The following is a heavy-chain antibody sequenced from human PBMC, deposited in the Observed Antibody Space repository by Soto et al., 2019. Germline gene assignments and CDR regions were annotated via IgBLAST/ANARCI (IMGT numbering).Heavy chain of an antibody. D-gene: IGHD4-17*01. CDR2: IYSGGRT. CDR3: ARDLDYGDYGGDFDI. CDR1: GFTVSSNY. Sequence: EVQLVESGGGLVQPGGSLRLSCAASGFTVSSNYMSWVRQAPGKGLEWVSVIYSGGRTYYADSVKGRFTNSRDNSKNTLYLQMNSLRAEDTAVYYCARDLDYGDYGGDFDIWGQGTMVTVSS. J-gene: IGHJ3*02. V-gene: IGHV3-66*01.